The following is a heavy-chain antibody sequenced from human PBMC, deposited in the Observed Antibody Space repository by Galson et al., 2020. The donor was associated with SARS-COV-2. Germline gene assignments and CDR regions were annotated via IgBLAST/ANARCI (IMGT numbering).Heavy chain of an antibody. CDR3: ARRPDYLNPTWFVP. CDR1: GFTVSTYG. Sequence: GGSLRLSCAASGFTVSTYGMHWVRQAPGKGLEWVAFIQFDGINKYYADSVKGRFTISRDNSKNTLYLQMNSLRAEDTAVYYCARRPDYLNPTWFVPWGQGTLVTVSS. V-gene: IGHV3-30*02. CDR2: IQFDGINK. D-gene: IGHD4-17*01. J-gene: IGHJ5*02.